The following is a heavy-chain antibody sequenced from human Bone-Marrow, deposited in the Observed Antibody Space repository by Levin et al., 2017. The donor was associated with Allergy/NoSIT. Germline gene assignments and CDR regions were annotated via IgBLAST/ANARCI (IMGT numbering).Heavy chain of an antibody. CDR1: GGSISNYY. Sequence: GSLRLSCTVSGGSISNYYWSWIRQPAGKGLEWIGRIYTRGATDYNSSLKSRVTMSVDTSNNQFSLQLTSVSAADTAVYYCVRDYDFWSGYIGSDYWGQGILVTVSS. V-gene: IGHV4-4*07. CDR2: IYTRGAT. D-gene: IGHD3-3*01. J-gene: IGHJ4*02. CDR3: VRDYDFWSGYIGSDY.